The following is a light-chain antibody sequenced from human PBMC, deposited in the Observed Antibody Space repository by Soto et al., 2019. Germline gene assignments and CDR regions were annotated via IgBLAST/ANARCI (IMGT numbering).Light chain of an antibody. V-gene: IGKV1-5*01. CDR2: HAS. CDR3: QQYNTFWT. Sequence: DIQMTRSPSSLSASVGYRVTITCRSSQSIINWLAWYQQNPGTAPKLLIYHASTLESGVPSRFSGSGSGTEFTLTISSLQPDDFATYYCQQYNTFWTFGPGTKVDI. CDR1: QSIINW. J-gene: IGKJ1*01.